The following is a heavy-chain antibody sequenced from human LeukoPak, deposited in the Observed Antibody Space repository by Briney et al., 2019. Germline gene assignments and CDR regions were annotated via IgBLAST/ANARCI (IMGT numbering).Heavy chain of an antibody. D-gene: IGHD3-10*01. Sequence: SGPTQVKPTQTLTLTCTFSGFSFTTSRVGVSWIRQPPGKALEWLAIIYWDDDKYYSPSLKSRLTINKDTSKNQVVLTLTNMDPVDTATYYCAQERYGSGSFSPWGQGTLVTVSS. CDR2: IYWDDDK. CDR1: GFSFTTSRVG. V-gene: IGHV2-5*02. CDR3: AQERYGSGSFSP. J-gene: IGHJ5*02.